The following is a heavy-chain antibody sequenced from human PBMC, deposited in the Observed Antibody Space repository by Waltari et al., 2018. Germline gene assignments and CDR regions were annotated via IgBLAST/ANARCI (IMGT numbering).Heavy chain of an antibody. CDR1: GGSISSPY. Sequence: QVQLQESGPGLVKPSETLSPTCTVSGGSISSPYWSWIRQPPGKGLEWIGYIYYSGSTNYNPSLKSRVTISVDTSKNQFSLKLSSVTAADTAVYYCAREPRRVRDAFDIWGQGTMVTVSS. CDR3: AREPRRVRDAFDI. CDR2: IYYSGST. V-gene: IGHV4-59*11. D-gene: IGHD6-6*01. J-gene: IGHJ3*02.